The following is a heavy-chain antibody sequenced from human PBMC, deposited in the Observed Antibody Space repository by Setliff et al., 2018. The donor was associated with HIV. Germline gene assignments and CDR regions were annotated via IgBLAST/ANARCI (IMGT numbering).Heavy chain of an antibody. CDR1: GFTFGDYA. J-gene: IGHJ4*02. Sequence: QPGGSLRLSCTASGFTFGDYAMSWVRQAPGKGLEWVGFIRSKAYGGTTEYAASVKGRFTISRDDSKSIAYLQMNSLKSEDTGVYYCTGGFASRWGPGTLVTVSS. CDR3: TGGFASR. V-gene: IGHV3-49*04. CDR2: IRSKAYGGTT.